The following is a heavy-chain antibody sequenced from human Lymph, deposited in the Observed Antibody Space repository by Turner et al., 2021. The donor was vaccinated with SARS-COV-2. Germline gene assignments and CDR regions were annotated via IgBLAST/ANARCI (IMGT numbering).Heavy chain of an antibody. CDR2: FDPEDGEI. D-gene: IGHD2-15*01. J-gene: IGHJ6*02. Sequence: QVQLVQSGAEVKKPGASVQVSCKVSGYTLTELSMHWVRQAPGKGLEWMGGFDPEDGEIIYAQKFQGRVTMTEDTSTDTAYMELSSLRSEDTAVYYCATVLCTGSSCYYYGMDVWGQGTTVTVSS. CDR1: GYTLTELS. CDR3: ATVLCTGSSCYYYGMDV. V-gene: IGHV1-24*01.